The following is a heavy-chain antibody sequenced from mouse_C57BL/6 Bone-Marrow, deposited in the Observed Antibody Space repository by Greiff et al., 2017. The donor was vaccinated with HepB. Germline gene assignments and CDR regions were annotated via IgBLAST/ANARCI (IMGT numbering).Heavy chain of an antibody. J-gene: IGHJ3*01. CDR2: ISYDGSN. D-gene: IGHD1-1*02. V-gene: IGHV3-6*01. CDR3: ARGNFDYGFAY. Sequence: EVQLQESGPGLVKPSQSLSLTCSVTGYSITSGYYWNWIRQFPGNKLEWMGYISYDGSNNYNPSLKNRISITRDTSKNQFFLKLNSVTTEDTATYYCARGNFDYGFAYWGQGTLVTVSA. CDR1: GYSITSGYY.